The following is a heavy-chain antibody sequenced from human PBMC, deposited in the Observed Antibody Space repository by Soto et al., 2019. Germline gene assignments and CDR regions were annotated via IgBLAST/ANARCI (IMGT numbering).Heavy chain of an antibody. D-gene: IGHD4-17*01. J-gene: IGHJ4*02. V-gene: IGHV4-30-2*01. CDR3: ARARGDYGYFDY. CDR2: IYHSGST. Sequence: SETLSLTCAVSGGSISSGGYSWSWIRQPPGKGLEWIGYIYHSGSTYYNPSLKSRVTISVDRSKNQFSLKLSSVTAADTAVYYCARARGDYGYFDYWGQGTLVTVSS. CDR1: GGSISSGGYS.